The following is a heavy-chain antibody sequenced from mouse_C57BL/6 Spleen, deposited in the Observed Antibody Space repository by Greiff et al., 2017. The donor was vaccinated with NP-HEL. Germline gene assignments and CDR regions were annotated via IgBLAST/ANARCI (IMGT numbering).Heavy chain of an antibody. CDR3: VLRRYYAMDY. J-gene: IGHJ4*01. CDR2: IDPSDSET. V-gene: IGHV1-52*01. Sequence: VQLQQPGAELVRPGSSVKLSCKASGYTFTSYWMHWVKQRPIQGLEWIGNIDPSDSETHYNQKFKDKATLTVDKSSSTAYMQLSSLTSGDSAVYYCVLRRYYAMDYWGQGTSVTVSS. CDR1: GYTFTSYW.